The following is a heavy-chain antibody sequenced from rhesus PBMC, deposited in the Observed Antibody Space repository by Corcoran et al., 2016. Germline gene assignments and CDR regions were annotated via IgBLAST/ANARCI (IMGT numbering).Heavy chain of an antibody. CDR1: GYSISSGYY. V-gene: IGHV4S14*01. CDR3: ARELEDSNYVGY. D-gene: IGHD4-23*01. Sequence: QVQLQESGPGLVKPSETLSLTCAVSGYSISSGYYWGWIRQPPGKGLEWMGSTYGSGGRNYLNPSLKSRVALSVDTSKNQFSLKLSAVTAADTAVYYCARELEDSNYVGYWGQGVLVTVSS. CDR2: TYGSGGRN. J-gene: IGHJ4*01.